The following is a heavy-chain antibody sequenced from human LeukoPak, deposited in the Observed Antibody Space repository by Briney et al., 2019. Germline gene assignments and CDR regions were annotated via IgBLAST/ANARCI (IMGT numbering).Heavy chain of an antibody. CDR2: INHSGST. J-gene: IGHJ5*02. V-gene: IGHV4-34*01. CDR3: AVYCSSTSCYEEYWFDP. D-gene: IGHD2-2*01. CDR1: GGSFRGYY. Sequence: PETLSLTCAVYGGSFRGYYRSWIRQPPGKGLEWIGEINHSGSTNYNPSPKSRVTISVDTSKNQFSLKLSSVTAADTAVYYCAVYCSSTSCYEEYWFDPWGQGTLVTVSS.